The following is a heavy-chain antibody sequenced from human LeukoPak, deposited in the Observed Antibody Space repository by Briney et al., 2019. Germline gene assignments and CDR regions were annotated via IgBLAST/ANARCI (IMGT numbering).Heavy chain of an antibody. Sequence: GESMRLSCAASEFAFSVYEMYWVRQAPGKGLEWVSYISSSGHTRYYADSVKGRFTISRDNAKNSLYLQMNSLRAEDTAVYYCATLTVASSFDYWGQGALVSVSS. CDR2: ISSSGHTR. D-gene: IGHD5-12*01. V-gene: IGHV3-48*03. CDR1: EFAFSVYE. J-gene: IGHJ4*02. CDR3: ATLTVASSFDY.